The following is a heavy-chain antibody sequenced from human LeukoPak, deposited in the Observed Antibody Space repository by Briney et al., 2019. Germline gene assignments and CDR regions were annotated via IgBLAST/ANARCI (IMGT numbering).Heavy chain of an antibody. CDR1: GGSLSGSSYF. V-gene: IGHV4-39*01. CDR2: VYYGGST. CDR3: ARHRVLGIAAAPYYFDS. Sequence: PSETLSVTCTVSGGSLSGSSYFWGWIRQPPGKGLEWIGSVYYGGSTYYNPSLKSRVTISVDTSKNQFSLKLRSVTAADTALYYCARHRVLGIAAAPYYFDSWGQGTLVTVSS. D-gene: IGHD6-13*01. J-gene: IGHJ4*02.